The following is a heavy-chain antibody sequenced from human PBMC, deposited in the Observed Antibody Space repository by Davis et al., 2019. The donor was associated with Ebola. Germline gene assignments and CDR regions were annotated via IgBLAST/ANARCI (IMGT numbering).Heavy chain of an antibody. CDR1: GDSISSSDHY. Sequence: PSETLSLTCSVSGDSISSSDHYWGWIRQPPGKGLEWVGNFYYNVATHFNPSLKSRVSISIDTSKNQFSLRLNSVTAADTAIYDCAREGYRGGAFDYGGQGTLVPVSS. CDR3: AREGYRGGAFDY. D-gene: IGHD2-15*01. CDR2: FYYNVAT. J-gene: IGHJ4*02. V-gene: IGHV4-39*07.